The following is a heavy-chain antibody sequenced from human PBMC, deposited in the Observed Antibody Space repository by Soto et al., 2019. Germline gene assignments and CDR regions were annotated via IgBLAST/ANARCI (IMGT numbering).Heavy chain of an antibody. J-gene: IGHJ2*01. CDR1: DGSISNSNC. CDR3: ARVVVPGYFDL. CDR2: IYHSGST. V-gene: IGHV4-4*02. D-gene: IGHD3-22*01. Sequence: SQTLRLPCTVADGSISNSNCRSWVRQPPGKGLEWIGEIYHSGSTNYNPSLKSRVTISVDKSKNQFSLKLSSVTAADTAVYYCARVVVPGYFDLWGRGTLVTVSS.